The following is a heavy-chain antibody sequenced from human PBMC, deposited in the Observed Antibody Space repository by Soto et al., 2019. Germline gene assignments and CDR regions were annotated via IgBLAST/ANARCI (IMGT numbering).Heavy chain of an antibody. CDR3: ARGGYCSSTSCYHYYYYYGMDV. V-gene: IGHV1-18*04. J-gene: IGHJ6*02. Sequence: ASVKVSCKASGYTFTSYGISWVRQAPGQGLEWMGWISAYNGNTNYAQKLQGRVTMTTDTSTSTAYMELRSLRSDDTAVYYCARGGYCSSTSCYHYYYYYGMDVWGQGTTVTVSS. CDR1: GYTFTSYG. D-gene: IGHD2-2*01. CDR2: ISAYNGNT.